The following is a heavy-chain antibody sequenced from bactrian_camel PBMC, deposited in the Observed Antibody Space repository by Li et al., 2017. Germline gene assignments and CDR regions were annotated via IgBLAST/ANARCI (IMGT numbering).Heavy chain of an antibody. D-gene: IGHD5*01. Sequence: VQLVESGGGLVQPGGSLSISCAASGITFSDHYMCWVRQSPGKGLEWVCSIYADGVNADYADSVKGRFAVSKDNAKNTLYLQMNSLKPEDTALYYCASTLGWALSEYMNWGQGTQVTVS. CDR1: GITFSDHY. CDR3: ASTLGWALSEYMN. V-gene: IGHV3-2*01. CDR2: IYADGVNA. J-gene: IGHJ4*01.